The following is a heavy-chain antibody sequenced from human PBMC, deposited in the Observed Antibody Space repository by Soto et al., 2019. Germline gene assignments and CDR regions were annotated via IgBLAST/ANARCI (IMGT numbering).Heavy chain of an antibody. J-gene: IGHJ4*02. D-gene: IGHD5-18*01. CDR2: IYSGGST. CDR3: ARAAAGGYSSGYFDF. Sequence: GGSLRLSCSASVFNVSSKDTSWFRQAPGKGLEWVSIIYSGGSTYYADSVKGRFTISRDNSKNTLYLQMNSLRAEDTAVYYCARAAAGGYSSGYFDFWGQGTLVTVSS. V-gene: IGHV3-53*01. CDR1: VFNVSSKD.